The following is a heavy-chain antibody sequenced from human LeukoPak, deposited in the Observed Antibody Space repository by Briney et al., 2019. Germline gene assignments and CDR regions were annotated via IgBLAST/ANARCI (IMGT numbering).Heavy chain of an antibody. V-gene: IGHV3-11*04. J-gene: IGHJ6*03. D-gene: IGHD6-13*01. CDR2: ISSSGSTI. Sequence: PGGSLRLSCAASGFTFSDYYMSWIRQAPGKGLEWVSYISSSGSTIYYADSVKGRFTISRDNAKNSLYLQMNSLRAEDTAVYSCARLCGYSSSWYYYYYMDVWGKGTTVTVSS. CDR3: ARLCGYSSSWYYYYYMDV. CDR1: GFTFSDYY.